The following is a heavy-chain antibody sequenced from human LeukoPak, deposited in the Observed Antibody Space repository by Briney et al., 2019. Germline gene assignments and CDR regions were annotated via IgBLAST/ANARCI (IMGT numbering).Heavy chain of an antibody. CDR3: ARDFDGGLPDY. J-gene: IGHJ4*02. CDR2: ISSNGGST. D-gene: IGHD3-9*01. CDR1: GFTFSSYA. V-gene: IGHV3-64*01. Sequence: GGSLRLSCAASGFTFSSYAMHWVRQAPGKGLEYVSAISSNGGSTYYANSVKGRFTISRDTSKNTLYLQMGSLRAEDMAVYYCARDFDGGLPDYWGQGTLVTASS.